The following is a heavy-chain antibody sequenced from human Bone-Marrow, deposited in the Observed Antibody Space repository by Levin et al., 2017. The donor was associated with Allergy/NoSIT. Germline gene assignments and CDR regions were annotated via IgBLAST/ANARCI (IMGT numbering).Heavy chain of an antibody. Sequence: ASVKVSCKASGYTFTSSGINWVRQAPGQGPEWMGWIDTNTGDPTNAQDFTGRFVFSLDTSVCTAYLQIDSLQTDDTAVYYCARGGRSGFLDNWGQGSLVTVSS. V-gene: IGHV7-4-1*01. D-gene: IGHD3-3*01. CDR3: ARGGRSGFLDN. J-gene: IGHJ4*02. CDR2: IDTNTGDP. CDR1: GYTFTSSG.